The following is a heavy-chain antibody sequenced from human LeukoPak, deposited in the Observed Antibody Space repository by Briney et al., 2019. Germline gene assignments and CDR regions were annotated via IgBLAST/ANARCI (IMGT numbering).Heavy chain of an antibody. CDR2: IYHTGST. V-gene: IGHV4-4*02. CDR1: GGSISTNNW. J-gene: IGHJ4*02. Sequence: PSETLSLTCAVSGGSISTNNWWSWVRQSPGKGLEWIGEIYHTGSTNYSPYIRSRVTMSIDKSYDQVTLNLKSVTAADTAVYYCAKRGEYLWDYWGQETLDSVS. D-gene: IGHD3-16*01. CDR3: AKRGEYLWDY.